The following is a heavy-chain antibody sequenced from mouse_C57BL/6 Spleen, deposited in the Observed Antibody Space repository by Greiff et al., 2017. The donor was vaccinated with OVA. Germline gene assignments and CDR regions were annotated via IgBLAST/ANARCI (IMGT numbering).Heavy chain of an antibody. CDR3: ARDSDYYGSSYSYWYFDV. V-gene: IGHV5-4*01. CDR1: GFTFSSYA. J-gene: IGHJ1*03. CDR2: ISDGGSYT. D-gene: IGHD1-1*01. Sequence: EVQRVESGGGLVKPGGSLKLSCAASGFTFSSYAMSWVRQTPEKRLEWVATISDGGSYTYYPDNVKGRFTISRDNAKNNLYLQMSHLKSEDTAMYYCARDSDYYGSSYSYWYFDVWGTGTTVTVSS.